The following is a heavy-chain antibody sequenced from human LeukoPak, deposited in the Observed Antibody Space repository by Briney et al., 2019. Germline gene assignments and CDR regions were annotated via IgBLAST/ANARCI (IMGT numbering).Heavy chain of an antibody. CDR2: IKQDGSEK. CDR3: ARDTSRIWSGYYSVAFDI. J-gene: IGHJ3*02. Sequence: GGSLRLSCAASRFTFSSYWMSWVRQAPGKGLEWVANIKQDGSEKYYVDSVKGRFTISRDNAKNSLYLQLNSLRAEDTAVYYCARDTSRIWSGYYSVAFDIWGQGTMVTVSS. V-gene: IGHV3-7*01. D-gene: IGHD3-3*01. CDR1: RFTFSSYW.